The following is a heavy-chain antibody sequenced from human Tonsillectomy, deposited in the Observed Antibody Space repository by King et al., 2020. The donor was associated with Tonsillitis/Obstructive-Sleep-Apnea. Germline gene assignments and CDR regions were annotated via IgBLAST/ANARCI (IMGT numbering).Heavy chain of an antibody. CDR3: ARVGVLLFLEWLSWWRVPDY. J-gene: IGHJ4*02. V-gene: IGHV1-3*01. Sequence: QLVQSGAEVKKPGASVKVSCKASGYTFTSYAMHWVRQAPGQRLEWMGWINAGNGNTKYSQKFRGRVTIARGTSASTAYMELGSLRSAETAVYYCARVGVLLFLEWLSWWRVPDYWGQGTLVTVSS. D-gene: IGHD3-3*01. CDR1: GYTFTSYA. CDR2: INAGNGNT.